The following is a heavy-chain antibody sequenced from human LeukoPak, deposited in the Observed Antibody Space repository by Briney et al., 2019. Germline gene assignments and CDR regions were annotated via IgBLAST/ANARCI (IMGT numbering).Heavy chain of an antibody. CDR2: IYYTGTT. J-gene: IGHJ3*02. CDR3: ARDPSPIAFDI. CDR1: GGSISSYY. V-gene: IGHV4-59*12. Sequence: SETLSLTCTVSGGSISSYYWSWIRQSPGKALEWIGYIYYTGTTNYNPSLKSRVTILVDTSKNQFSLKLSSVTAADTAVYYCARDPSPIAFDIWGQGTMVTVSS.